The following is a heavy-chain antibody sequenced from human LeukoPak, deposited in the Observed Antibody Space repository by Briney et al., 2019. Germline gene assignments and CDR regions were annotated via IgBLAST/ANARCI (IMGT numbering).Heavy chain of an antibody. J-gene: IGHJ4*02. CDR1: GYSFTRYW. D-gene: IGHD2-15*01. CDR2: IYPADSDT. Sequence: LGASLKISCKGSGYSFTRYWIGWVRQMPETGLERMGVIYPADSDTTYNPSFQGQVTISVDRSINTAYLQWSSLKASDTAMYYCARRCMSGYCSSGGPMDDYWGQGTLVTVSS. CDR3: ARRCMSGYCSSGGPMDDY. V-gene: IGHV5-51*01.